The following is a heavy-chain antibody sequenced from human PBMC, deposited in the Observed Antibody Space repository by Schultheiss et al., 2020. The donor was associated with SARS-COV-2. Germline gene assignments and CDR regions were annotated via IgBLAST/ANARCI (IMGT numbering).Heavy chain of an antibody. Sequence: GGSLRLSCTASGFTFGDYAMSWFRQAPGKGPEWVGFIRSKPNNYATAYAASVKGRFTISRDDSKNTLFLQMHSLRTDDTDVYYCTKGGSQSESEEYYYYYGMDVWGQGTTVTVSS. V-gene: IGHV3-73*01. CDR2: IRSKPNNYAT. J-gene: IGHJ6*02. CDR1: GFTFGDYA. D-gene: IGHD1-26*01. CDR3: TKGGSQSESEEYYYYYGMDV.